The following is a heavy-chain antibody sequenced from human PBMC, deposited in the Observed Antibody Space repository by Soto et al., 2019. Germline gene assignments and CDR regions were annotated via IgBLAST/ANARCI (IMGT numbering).Heavy chain of an antibody. V-gene: IGHV1-69*13. Sequence: SVKVSCKASGGTFSSYAISWVRQAPGQGHEWMGGIIPIFGTANYAQKFQGRVTITADESTSTAYMELSSLRSEDTAVYYCASITMIDRSRGYYFDYWGQGTLVTVSS. D-gene: IGHD3-22*01. CDR1: GGTFSSYA. J-gene: IGHJ4*02. CDR2: IIPIFGTA. CDR3: ASITMIDRSRGYYFDY.